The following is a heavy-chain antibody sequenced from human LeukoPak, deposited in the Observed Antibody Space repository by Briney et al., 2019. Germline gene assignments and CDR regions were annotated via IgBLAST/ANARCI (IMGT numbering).Heavy chain of an antibody. V-gene: IGHV3-7*01. CDR1: GFTFSSYW. J-gene: IGHJ4*02. CDR2: IKQGGSEK. Sequence: GGSLRLSCAASGFTFSSYWMSWVRQAPGKGLEWVANIKQGGSEKYYVDSVKGRFTISRDNAKNSLYLQMNSLRAEDTAVYYCARDMGLYQPLLTFDYWGQGTLVTVSS. CDR3: ARDMGLYQPLLTFDY. D-gene: IGHD2-2*01.